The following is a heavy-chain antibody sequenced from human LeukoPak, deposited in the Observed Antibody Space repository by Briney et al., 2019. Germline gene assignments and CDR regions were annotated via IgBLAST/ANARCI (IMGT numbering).Heavy chain of an antibody. J-gene: IGHJ4*02. CDR2: INHSGST. Sequence: SETLSLTCAVYGGSFSGYYWSWIRQPPGKGLEWIGEINHSGSTNYNPSLKSRVTISVDTSKNQFSLKLSSVTAADTAVYYCARASPRRIAVAGTIDYWGQGTLVTVSS. CDR1: GGSFSGYY. V-gene: IGHV4-34*01. D-gene: IGHD6-19*01. CDR3: ARASPRRIAVAGTIDY.